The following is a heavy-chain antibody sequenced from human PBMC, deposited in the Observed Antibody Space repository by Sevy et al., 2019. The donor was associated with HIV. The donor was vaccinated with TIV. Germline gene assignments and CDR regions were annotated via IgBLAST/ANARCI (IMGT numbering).Heavy chain of an antibody. CDR2: ISGISNYI. D-gene: IGHD2-15*01. Sequence: GGSLRLSCAASGFTFSSYSMNWVRQAPGKGLEWVSSISGISNYIYYADSVKGRFTISRDNAKNSLFLQMNSLRVEDTAVYYCARRADRTYHEAFDIWGQGTMVTVSS. CDR1: GFTFSSYS. V-gene: IGHV3-21*01. J-gene: IGHJ3*02. CDR3: ARRADRTYHEAFDI.